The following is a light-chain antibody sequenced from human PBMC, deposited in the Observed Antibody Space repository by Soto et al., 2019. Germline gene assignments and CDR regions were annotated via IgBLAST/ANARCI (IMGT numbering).Light chain of an antibody. J-gene: IGKJ3*01. CDR2: GAS. V-gene: IGKV3-15*01. CDR3: HQYHDWPPIT. Sequence: ERVMTQYPDTLSVSPGEGVTLSCRASQSVSSDLAWYQQKPGQSPRLLMYGASTRATDNPARFSGGGSGTEFTLTISSLQSEDVAIYYCHQYHDWPPITFGPGTKVEIK. CDR1: QSVSSD.